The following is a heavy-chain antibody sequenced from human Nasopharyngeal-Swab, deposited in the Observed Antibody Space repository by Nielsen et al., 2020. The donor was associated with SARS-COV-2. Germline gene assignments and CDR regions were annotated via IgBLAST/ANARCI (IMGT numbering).Heavy chain of an antibody. CDR1: GFTFSSYW. CDR3: ARSLYYYYDSSGYSL. CDR2: IKQDGSEK. J-gene: IGHJ4*02. V-gene: IGHV3-7*01. D-gene: IGHD3-22*01. Sequence: GESLKISCAASGFTFSSYWMSWVRQAPGKGLEWVANIKQDGSEKYYVDSVKGRFTISRDNAKNSLYLQMNSPRAEDTAVYYCARSLYYYYDSSGYSLWGQGTLVTVSS.